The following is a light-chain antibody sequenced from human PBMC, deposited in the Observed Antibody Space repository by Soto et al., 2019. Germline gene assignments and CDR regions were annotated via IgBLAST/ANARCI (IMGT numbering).Light chain of an antibody. CDR1: QSVSSN. CDR3: QQYNNWPPILT. Sequence: EIVMTHSPATLSVSPGERATLSFSSSQSVSSNLAWYQQKPGQAPRLLISGASSRATGIPDRFSGGGSGTDFTLTISSLQSEDFAVYYCQQYNNWPPILTFGPGTKVDIK. J-gene: IGKJ3*01. CDR2: GAS. V-gene: IGKV3D-15*01.